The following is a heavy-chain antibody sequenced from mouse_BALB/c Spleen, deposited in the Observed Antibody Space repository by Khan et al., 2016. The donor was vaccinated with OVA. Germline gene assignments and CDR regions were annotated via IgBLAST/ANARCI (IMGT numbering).Heavy chain of an antibody. CDR1: GYSIISGYF. CDR2: IRYDGDS. J-gene: IGHJ3*01. V-gene: IGHV3-6*02. Sequence: VQLQESGPGLVKPSQSLSLTCSVTGYSIISGYFWNWIRQFPGNKLEWMGYIRYDGDSNYNPSLKNRISITRDTSKNLFFLQLKSVTPEDAATYYCARGGRSGPAWFAYWGQGTLVTVSA. D-gene: IGHD3-1*01. CDR3: ARGGRSGPAWFAY.